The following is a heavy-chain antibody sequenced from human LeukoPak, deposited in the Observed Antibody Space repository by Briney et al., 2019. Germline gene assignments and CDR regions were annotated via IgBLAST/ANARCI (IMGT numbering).Heavy chain of an antibody. CDR2: IGKGGDT. D-gene: IGHD3-3*01. CDR3: ARGSDLGFDP. CDR1: GFTFSTYD. V-gene: IGHV3-13*04. J-gene: IGHJ5*02. Sequence: PGGPLRLSCAASGFTFSTYDMHWVRQPSDEGLQWVSGIGKGGDTYYLGSVKGRFTISRENAKNSLYLQMNSLRAGDTAVYFCARGSDLGFDPWGQGTLVTVSA.